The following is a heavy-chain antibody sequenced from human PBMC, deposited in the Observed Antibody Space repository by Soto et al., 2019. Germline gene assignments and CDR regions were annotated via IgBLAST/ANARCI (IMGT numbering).Heavy chain of an antibody. CDR3: ARGGIFGVVYYYGMDV. V-gene: IGHV1-46*01. CDR1: GYTLTSDY. D-gene: IGHD3-3*01. Sequence: ASVKVSCKASGYTLTSDYIHWVRQAPGQGLEWMGIINPSDGTTNYAQKFQGRVTMTRDTSTSTVYMELSSLRSEDTAVYYCARGGIFGVVYYYGMDVWGQGTTVTVSS. J-gene: IGHJ6*02. CDR2: INPSDGTT.